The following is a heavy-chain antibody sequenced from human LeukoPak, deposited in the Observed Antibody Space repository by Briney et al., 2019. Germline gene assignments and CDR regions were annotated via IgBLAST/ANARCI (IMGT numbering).Heavy chain of an antibody. CDR2: INHSRST. CDR1: GGSFSGYY. D-gene: IGHD6-13*01. J-gene: IGHJ5*02. Sequence: SETLSLTCAVYGGSFSGYYWSWIRQPPGKGLEWIGEINHSRSTNYNPSLKSRVTISVDTSKNQFSLKLSSVTAADTAVYYCARKAKAAAGKGRFDPWGQGTLVTVSS. CDR3: ARKAKAAAGKGRFDP. V-gene: IGHV4-34*01.